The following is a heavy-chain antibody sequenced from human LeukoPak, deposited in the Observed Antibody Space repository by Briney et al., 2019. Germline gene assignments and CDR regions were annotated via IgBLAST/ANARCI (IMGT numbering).Heavy chain of an antibody. Sequence: ASVKVSCKASGYTFINYYMHWVRQAPGQGLEWMGRIDPDSGGTSYAQNFQGRVTMTTDTSISTAYMELSGLRSDDTAVYYCAREYYDSSGRKHAFDIWGQGTMVTVSS. CDR3: AREYYDSSGRKHAFDI. CDR2: IDPDSGGT. D-gene: IGHD3-22*01. CDR1: GYTFINYY. V-gene: IGHV1-2*02. J-gene: IGHJ3*02.